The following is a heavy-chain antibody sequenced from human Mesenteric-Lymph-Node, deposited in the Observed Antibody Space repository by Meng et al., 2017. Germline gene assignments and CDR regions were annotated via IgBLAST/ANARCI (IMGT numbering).Heavy chain of an antibody. Sequence: GGSLRLSCAASGFTLNNYGMHWVRQGPGMGVEWVAVIWFDGSERYYADFVKGRFTVSRDNFKNTLYLQMDSLRAEDTAVYYCARGFMVRGIGSCAFDIWGQGTMVTVSS. CDR1: GFTLNNYG. CDR2: IWFDGSER. J-gene: IGHJ3*02. V-gene: IGHV3-33*01. CDR3: ARGFMVRGIGSCAFDI. D-gene: IGHD3-10*01.